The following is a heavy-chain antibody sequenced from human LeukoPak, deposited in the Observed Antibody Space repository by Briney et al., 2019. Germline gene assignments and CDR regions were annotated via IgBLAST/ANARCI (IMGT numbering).Heavy chain of an antibody. CDR2: IYHTGSA. J-gene: IGHJ6*02. Sequence: KTSETLSLTCTVSGGSISSYYWSWIRRPPGKGLEWIGYIYHTGSANYNPSLKSRVTISLDTSKNQFSLNLTSVTAADTAVYYCSGLRGYYTDYYYGMDVWGQGTTVTVSS. CDR1: GGSISSYY. V-gene: IGHV4-59*08. D-gene: IGHD3-10*01. CDR3: SGLRGYYTDYYYGMDV.